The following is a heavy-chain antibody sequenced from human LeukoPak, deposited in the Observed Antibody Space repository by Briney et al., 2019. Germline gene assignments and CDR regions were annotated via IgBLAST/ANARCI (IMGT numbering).Heavy chain of an antibody. Sequence: SETLSLTCTVSGGSIGSYYWSWIRQPPGKGLEWIGYIYYSGSTNYNPSLKSRVTISVDTSENQFSLKLSSVTAADTAVYYCVYGSGSYYSKSSFDYWGQGTLVTVSS. CDR3: VYGSGSYYSKSSFDY. J-gene: IGHJ4*02. CDR2: IYYSGST. CDR1: GGSIGSYY. D-gene: IGHD3-10*01. V-gene: IGHV4-59*01.